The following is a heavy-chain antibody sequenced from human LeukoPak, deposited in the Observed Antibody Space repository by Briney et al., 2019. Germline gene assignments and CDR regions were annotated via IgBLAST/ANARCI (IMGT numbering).Heavy chain of an antibody. J-gene: IGHJ4*02. D-gene: IGHD6-19*01. Sequence: PGRSLRLSCAASGFTFSSYAMHWVRQAPGKGLEWVAVISYDGSNKYYADSVKGRFTISRDNSKNTLYLQMNSLRAEDTAVYYCARERQWLVVCDYWGQGTLVTVSS. CDR3: ARERQWLVVCDY. V-gene: IGHV3-30-3*01. CDR1: GFTFSSYA. CDR2: ISYDGSNK.